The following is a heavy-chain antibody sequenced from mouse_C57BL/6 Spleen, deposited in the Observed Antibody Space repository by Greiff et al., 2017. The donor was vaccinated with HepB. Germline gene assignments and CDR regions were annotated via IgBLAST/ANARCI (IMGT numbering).Heavy chain of an antibody. CDR1: GYTFTSYW. CDR3: AREGNYGSSPYWYFDV. CDR2: INPSNGGT. Sequence: QVQLQQPGTELVKPGASVKLSCKASGYTFTSYWMHWVKQRPGQGLEWIGNINPSNGGTNYNEKFKSKATLTVDKSSSTAYMQLSSLTSEDSAVYYCAREGNYGSSPYWYFDVWGTGTTVTVSS. J-gene: IGHJ1*03. D-gene: IGHD1-1*01. V-gene: IGHV1-53*01.